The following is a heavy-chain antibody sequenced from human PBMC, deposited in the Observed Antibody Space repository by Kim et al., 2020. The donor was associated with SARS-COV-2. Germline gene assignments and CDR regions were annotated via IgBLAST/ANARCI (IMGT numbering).Heavy chain of an antibody. D-gene: IGHD3-3*01. J-gene: IGHJ4*02. CDR3: ARETSITIFGVVTHASYFDY. Sequence: SLKSRVTISVDTSKNQFSLKLSSVTAADTAVYYCARETSITIFGVVTHASYFDYWGQGTLVTVSS. V-gene: IGHV4-59*01.